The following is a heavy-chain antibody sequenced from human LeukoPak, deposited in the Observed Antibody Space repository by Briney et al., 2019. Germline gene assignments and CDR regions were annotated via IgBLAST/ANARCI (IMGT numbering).Heavy chain of an antibody. Sequence: SEILSLTCTVSGDSISSSFYYWGWIRQPPGQGLEWIGTISYSGSTYFNPSLKSRVTISVDTSKNQFPLKLSSVTAADTAVYYCARHFPNYYDTSGPDYWGQGTLVTVSS. CDR3: ARHFPNYYDTSGPDY. D-gene: IGHD3-22*01. CDR2: ISYSGST. V-gene: IGHV4-39*01. J-gene: IGHJ4*02. CDR1: GDSISSSFYY.